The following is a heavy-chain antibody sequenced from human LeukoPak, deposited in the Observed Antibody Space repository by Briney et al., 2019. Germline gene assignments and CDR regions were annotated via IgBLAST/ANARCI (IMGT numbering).Heavy chain of an antibody. Sequence: ASVKVSCRASGYAFSNYGISWVRQAPGQGLEWLGWTSTYNGNTQYAQKFQGRVTMTTDTSTSTAYMELRSLRSDDTAVYYCAREGDYDFWSGYYPFDYWGQGTLVTVSS. CDR3: AREGDYDFWSGYYPFDY. CDR2: TSTYNGNT. J-gene: IGHJ4*02. D-gene: IGHD3-3*01. CDR1: GYAFSNYG. V-gene: IGHV1-18*01.